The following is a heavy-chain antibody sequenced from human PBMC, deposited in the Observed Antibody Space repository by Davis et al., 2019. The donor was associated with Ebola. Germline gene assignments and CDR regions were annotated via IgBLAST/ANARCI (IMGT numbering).Heavy chain of an antibody. J-gene: IGHJ4*02. V-gene: IGHV3-23*01. D-gene: IGHD2-2*01. CDR1: GFAFSSYA. CDR3: ATQHFDY. CDR2: ISGSGDST. Sequence: GESLKISCAASGFAFSSYAMNWVRQAPGKGLEWVSYISGSGDSTYYADSVKGRFTISRDNSKNTLYLQMNSLRAEDTAVYYCATQHFDYWGQGTLVTVSS.